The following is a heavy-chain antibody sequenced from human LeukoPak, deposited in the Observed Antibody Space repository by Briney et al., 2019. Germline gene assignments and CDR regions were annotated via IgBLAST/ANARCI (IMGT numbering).Heavy chain of an antibody. J-gene: IGHJ4*02. D-gene: IGHD6-13*01. CDR1: GYSFTTYA. V-gene: IGHV1-3*01. CDR3: AREAPSSTWSFDN. Sequence: ASVKVSCKASGYSFTTYALQWVRQAPGQRPEWMGWITPGNGNTKYSQKFQGRVAITRDTTASTASLDLSSLRSEDTAVYYCAREAPSSTWSFDNWGQGTLVTVSS. CDR2: ITPGNGNT.